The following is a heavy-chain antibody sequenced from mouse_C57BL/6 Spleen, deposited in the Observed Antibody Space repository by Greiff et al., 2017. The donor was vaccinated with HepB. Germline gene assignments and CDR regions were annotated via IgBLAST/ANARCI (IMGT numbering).Heavy chain of an antibody. CDR1: GYAFSSYW. V-gene: IGHV1-80*01. D-gene: IGHD1-1*01. CDR3: AISYYGSSYSFDY. Sequence: VQLQQSGAELVKPGASVKISCKASGYAFSSYWMNWVKQRPGKGLEWIGQIYPGDGDTNYNGKFKGKATLTADKSSSTAYMQLSSLTSEDSAVYFCAISYYGSSYSFDYWGQGTTLTVSS. CDR2: IYPGDGDT. J-gene: IGHJ2*01.